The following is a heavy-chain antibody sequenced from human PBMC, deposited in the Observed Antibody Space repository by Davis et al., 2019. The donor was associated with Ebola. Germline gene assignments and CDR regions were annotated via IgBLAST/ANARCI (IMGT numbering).Heavy chain of an antibody. CDR2: IYPGDSDT. CDR3: ARFYGDHGYYYGMDV. Sequence: PGGSLRLSCKGSGYSFTSYWIGWVRQMPGKGLEWMGIIYPGDSDTRYSPSSQGQVTISADKSISTAYLQWSSLKASDTAMYYCARFYGDHGYYYGMDVWGQGTTVTVSS. V-gene: IGHV5-51*01. CDR1: GYSFTSYW. J-gene: IGHJ6*02. D-gene: IGHD4-17*01.